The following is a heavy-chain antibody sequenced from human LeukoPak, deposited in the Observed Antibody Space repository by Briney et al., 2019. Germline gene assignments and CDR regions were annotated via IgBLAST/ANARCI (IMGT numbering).Heavy chain of an antibody. CDR3: MRDDTATGHFDY. D-gene: IGHD6-13*01. CDR2: ISVGSNNV. CDR1: GFTFSSYH. V-gene: IGHV3-48*01. Sequence: GGSLRLSRAASGFTFSSYHMNWVRQAPGRGLEWLSYISVGSNNVFYADSVKGRFTISRDNADNSLYLQMNTLRAEDTAVYYCMRDDTATGHFDYWGQGTLVTVSS. J-gene: IGHJ4*02.